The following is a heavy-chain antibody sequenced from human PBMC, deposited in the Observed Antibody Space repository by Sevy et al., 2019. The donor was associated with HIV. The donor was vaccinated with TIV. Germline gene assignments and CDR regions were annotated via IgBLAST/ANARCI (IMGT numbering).Heavy chain of an antibody. CDR2: ISGSGGDT. J-gene: IGHJ6*02. Sequence: GESLKISCAASGFTFRTYAMSLVRQAPGKGLEWVSDISGSGGDTYYADSVKGRFTISRDNSKNTLYLQMSSLRAEDTAVYYCATDAYYYDGSGYSMSQWYYGMDVWGQGTTVTVSS. CDR1: GFTFRTYA. V-gene: IGHV3-23*01. CDR3: ATDAYYYDGSGYSMSQWYYGMDV. D-gene: IGHD3-22*01.